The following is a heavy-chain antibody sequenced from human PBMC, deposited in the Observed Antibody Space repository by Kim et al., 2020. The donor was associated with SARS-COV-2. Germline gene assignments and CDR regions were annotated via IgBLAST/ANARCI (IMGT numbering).Heavy chain of an antibody. D-gene: IGHD6-13*01. V-gene: IGHV3-74*01. CDR2: INSDGSST. CDR1: GFTFSSYW. J-gene: IGHJ4*02. CDR3: ARGGAYSSSWYGDLFDY. Sequence: GGSLRLSCAASGFTFSSYWMHWVRQAPGKGLVWVSRINSDGSSTSYADSVKGRFTISRDNAKNTLYLQMNSLRAEDTAVYYCARGGAYSSSWYGDLFDYWGQGTLVTVSS.